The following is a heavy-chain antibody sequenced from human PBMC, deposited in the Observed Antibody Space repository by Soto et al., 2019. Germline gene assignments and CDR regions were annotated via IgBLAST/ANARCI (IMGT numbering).Heavy chain of an antibody. CDR1: GFTVSSYA. D-gene: IGHD3-22*01. CDR3: AKGEYYDSSGYYYPYFDY. J-gene: IGHJ4*02. CDR2: ISGSGGST. Sequence: PGGSLRLACAASGFTVSSYAMSWVRHAPGKGLEWVSAISGSGGSTYYADSVKGRFTISRGNSKNTLYLQMNSLRAEDTAVYYCAKGEYYDSSGYYYPYFDYWGQGTLVTVSS. V-gene: IGHV3-23*01.